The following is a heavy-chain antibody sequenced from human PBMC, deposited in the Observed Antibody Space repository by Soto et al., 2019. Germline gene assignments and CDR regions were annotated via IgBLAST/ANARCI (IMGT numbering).Heavy chain of an antibody. D-gene: IGHD3-16*02. CDR2: IYPGDSDT. J-gene: IGHJ4*02. V-gene: IGHV5-51*01. Sequence: GESLKISCKGSGYSFTSYWIGWVRQMPGKGLEWMGIIYPGDSDTRYSPSFQGQVTISADKSISTAYLQWSSLKASDTAMYYCARRRQDYVWGTYRDTGLDYWGQGTVVTVSS. CDR3: ARRRQDYVWGTYRDTGLDY. CDR1: GYSFTSYW.